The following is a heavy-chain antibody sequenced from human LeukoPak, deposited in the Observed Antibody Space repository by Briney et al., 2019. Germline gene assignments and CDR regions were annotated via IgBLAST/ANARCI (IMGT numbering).Heavy chain of an antibody. V-gene: IGHV4-31*03. CDR2: IYYTGST. CDR1: GGSIRSNSYY. CDR3: ARSYSGYAIA. Sequence: SETLSLTCTVSGGSIRSNSYYWSWIRQRPGKGLEWIGYIYYTGSTYYNPSLMSRVTISVDTSRSQFSLQVTSVSAADTALYYCARSYSGYAIAWGQGALVTVSS. D-gene: IGHD5-12*01. J-gene: IGHJ5*02.